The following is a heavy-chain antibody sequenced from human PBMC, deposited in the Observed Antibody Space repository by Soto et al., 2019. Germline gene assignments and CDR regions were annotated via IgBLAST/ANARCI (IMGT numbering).Heavy chain of an antibody. J-gene: IGHJ3*02. D-gene: IGHD3-10*01. CDR3: ARGVYGSGNYYTGPSAFDI. V-gene: IGHV1-69*06. Sequence: QVQLEQSGAEVKKPGSSVKIFCKASGGTLSDHGVSWLRQAPGQGLEWVGGTIPVFNTAKYAPKFQGRVTIAADKSTNIAYMELGSLRSDDTAFYYCARGVYGSGNYYTGPSAFDIWGQGTLVIVSS. CDR1: GGTLSDHG. CDR2: TIPVFNTA.